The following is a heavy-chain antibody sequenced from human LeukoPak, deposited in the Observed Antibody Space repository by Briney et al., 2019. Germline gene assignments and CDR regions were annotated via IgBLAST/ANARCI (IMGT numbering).Heavy chain of an antibody. V-gene: IGHV4-31*03. CDR1: GASISSGGYY. CDR3: ARADGGVRGYYFDY. Sequence: SQTLSLTCTVSGASISSGGYYWSWARQDPGKGLEWIGYIYYGGSTYYNPSLKSRITISVDTSKNQFSLELSSVTAADTAVYFCARADGGVRGYYFDYWGQGIMVTVSS. J-gene: IGHJ4*02. CDR2: IYYGGST. D-gene: IGHD3-10*01.